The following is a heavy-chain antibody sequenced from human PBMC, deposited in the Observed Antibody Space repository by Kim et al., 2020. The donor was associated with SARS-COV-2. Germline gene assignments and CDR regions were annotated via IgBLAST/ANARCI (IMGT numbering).Heavy chain of an antibody. V-gene: IGHV5-51*01. J-gene: IGHJ4*02. CDR2: IYPGDSDT. D-gene: IGHD6-19*01. Sequence: GESLKISCKGSGYSFTSYWIGWVRQMPGKGLEWMGIIYPGDSDTRYSPSFQGQVTISADKSISTAYLQWSSLKASDTAMYYCARGPIGRAVAGSFEDYWGQGTLVTVSS. CDR3: ARGPIGRAVAGSFEDY. CDR1: GYSFTSYW.